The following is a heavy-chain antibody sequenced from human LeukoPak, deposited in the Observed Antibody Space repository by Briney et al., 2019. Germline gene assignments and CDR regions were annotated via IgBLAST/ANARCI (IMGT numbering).Heavy chain of an antibody. Sequence: ASVKVSCKASGGTFSSYAISWVRQAPGQGLEWMGWINPNSGGSNYAQKFRGRVTMTRDTSISTAYMELSRLRSDDTAVYYCARRVTLYYYYMDVWGKGTTVSVSS. V-gene: IGHV1-2*02. CDR3: ARRVTLYYYYMDV. J-gene: IGHJ6*03. CDR2: INPNSGGS. CDR1: GGTFSSYA. D-gene: IGHD5/OR15-5a*01.